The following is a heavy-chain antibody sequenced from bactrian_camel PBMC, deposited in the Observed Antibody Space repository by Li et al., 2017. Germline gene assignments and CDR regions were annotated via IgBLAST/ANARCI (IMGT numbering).Heavy chain of an antibody. J-gene: IGHJ4*01. V-gene: IGHV3S53*01. CDR1: GWTVRGNC. Sequence: HVQLVESGGGSVQAGGSLTLSCVVSGWTVRGNCMGWFRGLTGVATIGATINATGAYAPSVQGRFTISQDSAENRLYLQMNSLNADDSAMYYCAAAFLPSDECLLIESRYQNWGEGTQVTVS. D-gene: IGHD1*01. CDR3: AAAFLPSDECLLIESRYQN. CDR2: INATG.